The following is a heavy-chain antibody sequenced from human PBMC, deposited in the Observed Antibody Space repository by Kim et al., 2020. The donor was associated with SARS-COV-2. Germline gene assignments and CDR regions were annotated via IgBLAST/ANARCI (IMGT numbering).Heavy chain of an antibody. CDR1: GFTFDDYA. Sequence: GGSLRLSCAASGFTFDDYAMHWVRQAPGKGLEWVSGISWNSGSIGYADSVKGRFTISRDNAKNSLYLQMNSLRAEDTALYYCAKDKGPYYYGSGSYYNHWGQGTLVTVSS. CDR3: AKDKGPYYYGSGSYYNH. J-gene: IGHJ4*02. CDR2: ISWNSGSI. D-gene: IGHD3-10*01. V-gene: IGHV3-9*01.